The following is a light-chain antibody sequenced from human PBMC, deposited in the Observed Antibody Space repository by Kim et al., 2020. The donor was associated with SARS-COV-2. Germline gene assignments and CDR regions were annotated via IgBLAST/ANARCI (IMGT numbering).Light chain of an antibody. CDR2: EVS. CDR3: SSYTDSNTLM. Sequence: GQSVTLSCTGTFSDIGRYDYVSWYQLHPGRAPKLIIYEVSRRPSGVPDRFAGSKSGNTASLTVSGLRAEDEAVYYCSSYTDSNTLMFGGGTQLTVL. J-gene: IGLJ3*02. V-gene: IGLV2-8*01. CDR1: FSDIGRYDY.